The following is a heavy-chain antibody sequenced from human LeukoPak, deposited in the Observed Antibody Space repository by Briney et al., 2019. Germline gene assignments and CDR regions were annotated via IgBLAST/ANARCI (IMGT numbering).Heavy chain of an antibody. CDR3: AKAYSNYDQFYYYGMDV. CDR1: GFTLDDYA. D-gene: IGHD4-11*01. V-gene: IGHV3-9*01. Sequence: HAGRSLRLSYAASGFTLDDYAMHWVRPPPGKGLEWVSGISRNSGSIGYADSVKGRFTISRDNAKNSLYLQMNSLRAEDTALYYCAKAYSNYDQFYYYGMDVWGQGTTVTVSS. J-gene: IGHJ6*02. CDR2: ISRNSGSI.